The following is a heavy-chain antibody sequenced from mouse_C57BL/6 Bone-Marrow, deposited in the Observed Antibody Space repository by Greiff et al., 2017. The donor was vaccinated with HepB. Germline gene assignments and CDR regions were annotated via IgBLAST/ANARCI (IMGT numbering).Heavy chain of an antibody. CDR3: ATPYYSNSYYAMDY. J-gene: IGHJ4*01. V-gene: IGHV2-2*01. CDR1: GFSLPSYG. Sequence: QVQLQQSGPGLVQPSQSLSITCTASGFSLPSYGVHWVRQSPGKGLEWLGVIWSGGSTDYNAAFISRLSISKDNPKSQVFFKMNSLQADDTAIYYCATPYYSNSYYAMDYWGQGTSVTVSS. CDR2: IWSGGST. D-gene: IGHD2-5*01.